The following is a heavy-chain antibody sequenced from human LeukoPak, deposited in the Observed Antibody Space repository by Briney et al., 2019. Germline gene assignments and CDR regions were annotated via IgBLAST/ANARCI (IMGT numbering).Heavy chain of an antibody. CDR2: IYYSGST. J-gene: IGHJ5*02. V-gene: IGHV4-59*06. CDR3: XXXXXXXATGWFDP. Sequence: ASETLSLTCTVSGGSISSYYWSWIRQHPGKGLEWIGYIYYSGSTYYNPSLKSRVTISVDTSKNQFSLKLSSVTAADTAVYYCXXXXXXXATGWFDPWGQGTLVTVSS. CDR1: GGSISSYY. D-gene: IGHD1-26*01.